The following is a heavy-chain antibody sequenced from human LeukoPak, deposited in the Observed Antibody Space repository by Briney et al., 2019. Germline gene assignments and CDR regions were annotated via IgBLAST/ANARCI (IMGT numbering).Heavy chain of an antibody. Sequence: SETLSLTCAVSGGSFSGYYWSWIRQPPGKGLEWIGEINHSGSTNYNPSLKSRVTISVDTSKNQFSLKLSSGTAADTAVYYCARVEGNYGLDYWGQGTLVTVST. CDR2: INHSGST. D-gene: IGHD1-7*01. CDR3: ARVEGNYGLDY. CDR1: GGSFSGYY. V-gene: IGHV4-34*01. J-gene: IGHJ4*02.